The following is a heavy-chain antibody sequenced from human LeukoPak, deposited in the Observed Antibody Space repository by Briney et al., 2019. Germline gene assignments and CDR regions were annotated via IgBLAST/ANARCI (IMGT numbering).Heavy chain of an antibody. CDR1: GGSISSGGYY. J-gene: IGHJ3*02. CDR3: ARERYSSGWLDAFDI. D-gene: IGHD6-19*01. CDR2: IYHSGST. Sequence: SETLSLTCTVSGGSISSGGYYWSWIRQPPGKGLEWIGYIYHSGSTYYNPSLKSRVTISVDRSKNQFSLKLSSVTAADTAVYYCARERYSSGWLDAFDIWGQGTMVTVSS. V-gene: IGHV4-30-2*01.